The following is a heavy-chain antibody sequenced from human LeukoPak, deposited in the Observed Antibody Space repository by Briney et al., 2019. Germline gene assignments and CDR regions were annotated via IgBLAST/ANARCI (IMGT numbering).Heavy chain of an antibody. CDR3: ARVSGPYGDYYVDY. J-gene: IGHJ4*02. V-gene: IGHV4-30-4*01. CDR1: GGSISSGDYY. Sequence: TSETLSLTCTVSGGSISSGDYYWSWIRQPPGKGLEWIGYIYYSGSTYYNPSLKSRVTISVDTSKNQFSLKLSSVNAADKAVYYCARVSGPYGDYYVDYWGQGTLVTVSS. D-gene: IGHD4-17*01. CDR2: IYYSGST.